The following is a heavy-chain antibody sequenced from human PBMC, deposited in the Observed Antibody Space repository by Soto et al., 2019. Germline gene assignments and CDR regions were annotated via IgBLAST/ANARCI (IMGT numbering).Heavy chain of an antibody. J-gene: IGHJ4*02. CDR1: GFTFSNYA. CDR2: ISGSGGST. V-gene: IGHV3-23*01. CDR3: AKDQGSSWYEIDY. D-gene: IGHD6-13*01. Sequence: EVQLLESGGGLVQPGGSLRLSCAASGFTFSNYAVTWVRQAPGKGLEWVSTISGSGGSTYYADSVKGRFTISRDNSNHTLYLQMNSLRAEDTAVYYCAKDQGSSWYEIDYWGQGTLVTVSS.